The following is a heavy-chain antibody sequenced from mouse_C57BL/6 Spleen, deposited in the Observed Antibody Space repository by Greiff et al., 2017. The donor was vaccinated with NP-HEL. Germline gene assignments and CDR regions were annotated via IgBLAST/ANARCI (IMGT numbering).Heavy chain of an antibody. CDR3: ANESAQAPAWFAY. CDR2: IYPSDSET. CDR1: GYTFTTYC. V-gene: IGHV1-61*01. Sequence: QVQLQQSGAELVRPGSSVKLSCKASGYTFTTYCMDWVKQRPGQGLEWIGNIYPSDSETHYNQKFTDKATLTVEQSPSTAYLQLSSLTSEDSAVYSCANESAQAPAWFAYWGQVTLVTVSA. D-gene: IGHD3-2*02. J-gene: IGHJ3*01.